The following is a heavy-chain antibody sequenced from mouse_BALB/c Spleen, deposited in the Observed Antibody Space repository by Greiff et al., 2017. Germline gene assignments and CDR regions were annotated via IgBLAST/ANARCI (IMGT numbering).Heavy chain of an antibody. J-gene: IGHJ2*01. CDR3: ARAYYGNSYFDY. CDR1: GFNIKDTY. Sequence: VQLQQSGAELVKPGASVKLSCTASGFNIKDTYMHWVKQRPEQGLEWIGRIDPANGNTKYDPKFQGKATITAYTSSNTAYLQLSSLTSEDTAVYYCARAYYGNSYFDYWGQGTTLTVSS. V-gene: IGHV14-3*02. D-gene: IGHD2-10*01. CDR2: IDPANGNT.